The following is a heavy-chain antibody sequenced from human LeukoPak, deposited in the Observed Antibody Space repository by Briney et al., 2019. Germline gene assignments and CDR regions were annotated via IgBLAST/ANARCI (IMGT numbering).Heavy chain of an antibody. Sequence: SETLSLTCTVSGDSFSSGNFYWGWIRQPPGKDLEWIGSIYYSGSSGSSGSTYYNPSLKSRVTILLDTSKNQFSLQLTSVTAADTAVYYCATFLWFGEFHIDYWGQGTLVTVSS. CDR2: IYYSGSSGSSGST. CDR1: GDSFSSGNFY. CDR3: ATFLWFGEFHIDY. V-gene: IGHV4-39*07. J-gene: IGHJ4*02. D-gene: IGHD3-10*01.